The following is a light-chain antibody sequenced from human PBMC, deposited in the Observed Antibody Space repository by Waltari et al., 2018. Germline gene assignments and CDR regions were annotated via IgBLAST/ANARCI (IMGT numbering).Light chain of an antibody. CDR1: HSNLGSNY. Sequence: QSVLTQPPSASETPGQRVTISCSGSHSNLGSNYLYWYQQLPGTAPKLLIYRNNLRPPGVPVRFSASKYGTLASLVISGLRSEDEGVYYCASWDESHYVFGGGTTVTVL. J-gene: IGLJ1*01. CDR3: ASWDESHYV. V-gene: IGLV1-47*01. CDR2: RNN.